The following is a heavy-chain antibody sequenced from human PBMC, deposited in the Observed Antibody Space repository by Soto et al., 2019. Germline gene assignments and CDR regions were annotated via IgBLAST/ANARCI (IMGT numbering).Heavy chain of an antibody. CDR2: IDPSDSQT. J-gene: IGHJ4*02. V-gene: IGHV5-10-1*01. CDR3: ARQIYDSDTGPNFQYYFDS. D-gene: IGHD3-22*01. CDR1: GYSFAGYW. Sequence: ESLKISCKGSGYSFAGYWITWVRQKPGKGLEWMGRIDPSDSQTYYSPSFQGHVTISVTKSITTVFLQWSSLRASDTAMYYCARQIYDSDTGPNFQYYFDSWGQGTPVTVSS.